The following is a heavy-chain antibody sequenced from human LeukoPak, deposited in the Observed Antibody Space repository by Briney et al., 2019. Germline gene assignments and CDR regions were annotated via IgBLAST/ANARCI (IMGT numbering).Heavy chain of an antibody. J-gene: IGHJ6*04. CDR3: ARGSPSALTDYGMDV. CDR2: IIPIFGTA. D-gene: IGHD4/OR15-4a*01. V-gene: IGHV1-69*13. Sequence: ASVKVSCKASGGTFSSHAISRVRQAPGQGLEWMGGIIPIFGTANYAQKFQGRVTITADESTSTAYMELSSLRSEDTAVYYCARGSPSALTDYGMDVWGKGTTVTVSS. CDR1: GGTFSSHA.